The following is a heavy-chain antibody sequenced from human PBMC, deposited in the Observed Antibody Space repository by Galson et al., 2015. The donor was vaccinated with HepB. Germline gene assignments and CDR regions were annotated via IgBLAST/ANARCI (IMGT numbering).Heavy chain of an antibody. CDR2: IDPSDSYT. V-gene: IGHV5-10-1*01. Sequence: QSGAEVKKPGESLRISCKGSGYSFASYWISWVRQMPGKGLEWMGRIDPSDSYTNYSPPFQGHVTISADKSISTAYLQWSSLKASVTAMYYCARHIWQQSDAFDIWGQGTMVTVSS. J-gene: IGHJ3*02. CDR3: ARHIWQQSDAFDI. CDR1: GYSFASYW. D-gene: IGHD6-13*01.